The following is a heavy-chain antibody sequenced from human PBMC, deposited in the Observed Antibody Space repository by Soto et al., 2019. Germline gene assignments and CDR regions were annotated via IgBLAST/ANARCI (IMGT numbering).Heavy chain of an antibody. CDR1: NGSINTYF. CDR3: AIQGGVHYWAEARPYYMDV. CDR2: IHKSGST. Sequence: QVQLQESGPGLVKPSETLSLNCTVSNGSINTYFWSWIRQSPEKGLEWVGYIHKSGSTNYNPSLKSRVTISLDTSKNRLSLKLTAVTVADTATYFCAIQGGVHYWAEARPYYMDVWGKGTTVTVSS. V-gene: IGHV4-4*09. D-gene: IGHD2-15*01. J-gene: IGHJ6*03.